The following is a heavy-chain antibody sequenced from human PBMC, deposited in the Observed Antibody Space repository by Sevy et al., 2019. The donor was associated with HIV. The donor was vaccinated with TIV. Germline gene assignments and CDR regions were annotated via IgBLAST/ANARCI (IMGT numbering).Heavy chain of an antibody. V-gene: IGHV4-59*01. J-gene: IGHJ5*02. CDR2: IYYTGST. Sequence: SETLSLTCTVSGGSISAYYWSWIRQPPGKPLEYIGYIYYTGSTNYNPSLKSRVTISVDTSKNQFYLKWNSVTAAETAVYFWARAPPVRSGDDSLNWFDPWGQGTLVTVSS. CDR3: ARAPPVRSGDDSLNWFDP. D-gene: IGHD5-12*01. CDR1: GGSISAYY.